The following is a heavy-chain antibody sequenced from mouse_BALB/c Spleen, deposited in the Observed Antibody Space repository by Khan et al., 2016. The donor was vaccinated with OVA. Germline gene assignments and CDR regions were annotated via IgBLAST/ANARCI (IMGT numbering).Heavy chain of an antibody. CDR2: ISSGGDYT. J-gene: IGHJ3*01. D-gene: IGHD4-1*01. Sequence: EVELVESGGDLVKPGGSLKLSCAASGFTFSSYSMSWVRQTPDKRLEWVASISSGGDYTYYPDSVKGRFAISRDNAKNTLYLQMSDLKSEDTAMYYCADRLTGSFDYWGQGTLVTVSA. CDR3: ADRLTGSFDY. V-gene: IGHV5-6*01. CDR1: GFTFSSYS.